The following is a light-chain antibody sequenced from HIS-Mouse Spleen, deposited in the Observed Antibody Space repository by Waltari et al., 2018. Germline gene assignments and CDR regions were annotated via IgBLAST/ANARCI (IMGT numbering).Light chain of an antibody. Sequence: DIVMTQSPLSLPVTPGEPASISCRSSQSLLHSNGYNYLDWYLQKPGQSPQLLIYLGSNRASGVPDRFSGSGSGTDVTLKISRVEAEDVGVYYCMQALQTPFTFGPGTKVDIK. J-gene: IGKJ3*01. CDR1: QSLLHSNGYNY. CDR2: LGS. V-gene: IGKV2-28*01. CDR3: MQALQTPFT.